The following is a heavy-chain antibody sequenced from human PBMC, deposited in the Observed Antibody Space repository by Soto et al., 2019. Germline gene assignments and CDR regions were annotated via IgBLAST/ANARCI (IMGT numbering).Heavy chain of an antibody. J-gene: IGHJ6*01. CDR3: VKASASVTPVYYYYGMDV. CDR1: RFSFGSYA. CDR2: ISGSGGST. Sequence: GGSLRLSCVASRFSFGSYAMSWVRQAPGKGLEWVSAISGSGGSTYYADSVKGRFTISRDNSKNTLYLQMNSLRAEDTAVYYCVKASASVTPVYYYYGMDVWGQGTTVTVSS. V-gene: IGHV3-23*01. D-gene: IGHD2-15*01.